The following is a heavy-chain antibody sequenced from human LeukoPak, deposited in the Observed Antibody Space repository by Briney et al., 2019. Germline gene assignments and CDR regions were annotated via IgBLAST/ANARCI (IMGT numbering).Heavy chain of an antibody. J-gene: IGHJ4*02. CDR1: GDSISIYY. Sequence: PSETLSLTCTVSGDSISIYYWSWVRQPPGKGLEWIGYISYTGSTNYSPSLKSRVTISVDTSKNQFSLSLTSVTAADTAVYYCARDRSAGATLDYWGQGTLVTVSS. CDR2: ISYTGST. V-gene: IGHV4-59*01. CDR3: ARDRSAGATLDY.